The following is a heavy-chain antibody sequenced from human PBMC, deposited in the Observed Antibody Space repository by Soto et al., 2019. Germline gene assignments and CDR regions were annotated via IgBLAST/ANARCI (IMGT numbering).Heavy chain of an antibody. CDR3: ARGRYCSSTSCYALYCYYCMDV. D-gene: IGHD2-2*01. Sequence: PSETLSLTCAVYGGSFSGYYWSWIRQPPGKGLEWIGEINHSGSTNYNPSLKSRVTISVDTSKNQFSLKLSSVTAADTAVYYCARGRYCSSTSCYALYCYYCMDVWGKGTTVTVSS. V-gene: IGHV4-34*01. J-gene: IGHJ6*03. CDR2: INHSGST. CDR1: GGSFSGYY.